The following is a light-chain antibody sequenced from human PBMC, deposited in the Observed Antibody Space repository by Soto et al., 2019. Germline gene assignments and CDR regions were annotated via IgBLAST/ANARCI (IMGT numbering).Light chain of an antibody. CDR2: EVS. Sequence: QSALIQPPSVSGSPGQSVTISCTGTSSDVGSYNRVSWYQQPPGTAPKLMIYEVSNRPSGVPDRFSGSKSGNTASLTISGLQAEDEADYYCSLYTSSSTYVFGTGTKLTVL. CDR3: SLYTSSSTYV. J-gene: IGLJ1*01. CDR1: SSDVGSYNR. V-gene: IGLV2-18*01.